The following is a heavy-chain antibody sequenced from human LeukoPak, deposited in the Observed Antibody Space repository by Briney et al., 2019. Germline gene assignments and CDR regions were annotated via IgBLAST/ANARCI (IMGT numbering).Heavy chain of an antibody. V-gene: IGHV3-9*01. J-gene: IGHJ4*02. CDR3: AKDIASSSSWYYFDY. D-gene: IGHD6-13*01. CDR1: GFTFDDYA. CDR2: ISWNSGSI. Sequence: GRSLRLSCAASGFTFDDYAMHWVPQAPGKGLEWVSGISWNSGSIGYADSVKGRFTISRDNAKNSLYLQMNSLRAEDTALYYCAKDIASSSSWYYFDYWGQGTLVTVSS.